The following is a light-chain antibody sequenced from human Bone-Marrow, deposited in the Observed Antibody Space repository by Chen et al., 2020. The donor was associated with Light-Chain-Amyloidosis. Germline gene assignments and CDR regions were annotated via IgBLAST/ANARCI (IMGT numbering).Light chain of an antibody. CDR3: QQYGTSPLT. CDR2: GSS. Sequence: ELVLTPSPGTLSSSPGEGANLSSRASQTISSNYLTWSQQKFGQAPRLLIYGSSSRATGIPDRFTGSGSGTDFTLTINRLEPEDLAMYYCQQYGTSPLTFGGGTKVEIK. CDR1: QTISSNY. V-gene: IGKV3-20*01. J-gene: IGKJ4*01.